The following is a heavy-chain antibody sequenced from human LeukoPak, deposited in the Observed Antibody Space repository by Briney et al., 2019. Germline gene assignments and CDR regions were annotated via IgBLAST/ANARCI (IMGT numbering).Heavy chain of an antibody. CDR2: ISSSSSTI. CDR1: GFTFSSYS. J-gene: IGHJ5*02. D-gene: IGHD2-2*01. CDR3: AKCLWYQLPQGLDP. Sequence: PGGSLRLSCAASGFTFSSYSMNWVRQAPGKGLEWVSYISSSSSTIYYADSVKGRFTISRDNSKNTLYLQMNSLRAEDTAVYYCAKCLWYQLPQGLDPWGQGTLVTVSS. V-gene: IGHV3-48*01.